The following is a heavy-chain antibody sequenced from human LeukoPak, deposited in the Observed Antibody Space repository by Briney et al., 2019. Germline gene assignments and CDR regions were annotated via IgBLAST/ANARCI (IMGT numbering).Heavy chain of an antibody. CDR2: IKEDGSEK. Sequence: GGSLRLSCAASGFTFSRFWMTWVRQAPGQGLAWVDNIKEDGSEKYYVDSVKGRFTISRDNAKNSLYLQMNSLRAEDTAVYYCARDQRASPAAADYWGQGTLVIVSS. CDR1: GFTFSRFW. CDR3: ARDQRASPAAADY. V-gene: IGHV3-7*01. D-gene: IGHD2-15*01. J-gene: IGHJ4*02.